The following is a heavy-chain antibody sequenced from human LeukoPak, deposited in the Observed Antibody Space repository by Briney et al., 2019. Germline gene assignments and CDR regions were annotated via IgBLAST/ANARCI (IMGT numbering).Heavy chain of an antibody. Sequence: GESLKISCKGSGYSFTSYWISWVRQMPGKGLEWMGRVDPSDSYTNYSPSFQGHVSISADKSISTAYLQWRSLKASHTAMYYCASLFRDDVFDIWGQGTMVTVSS. CDR1: GYSFTSYW. V-gene: IGHV5-10-1*01. D-gene: IGHD3-10*01. J-gene: IGHJ3*02. CDR2: VDPSDSYT. CDR3: ASLFRDDVFDI.